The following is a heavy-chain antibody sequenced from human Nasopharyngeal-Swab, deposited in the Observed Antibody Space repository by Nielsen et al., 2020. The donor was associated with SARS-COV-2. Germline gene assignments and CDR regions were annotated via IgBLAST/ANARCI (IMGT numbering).Heavy chain of an antibody. D-gene: IGHD1-7*01. CDR2: MYPRDSDT. CDR3: ATAYNGNYYWDY. CDR1: GYSFSSYC. V-gene: IGHV5-51*01. J-gene: IGHJ4*02. Sequence: GGSLRLSCKGSGYSFSSYCIVWVRQIPGKGLEWMGIMYPRDSDTRYSPSFQDQVTISADKSISTAYLQWSSLKASDTDMYYCATAYNGNYYWDYWGQGNLVTVSS.